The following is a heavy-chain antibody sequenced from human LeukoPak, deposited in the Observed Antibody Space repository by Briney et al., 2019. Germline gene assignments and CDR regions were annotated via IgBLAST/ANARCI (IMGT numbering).Heavy chain of an antibody. D-gene: IGHD1-26*01. CDR3: AKDTQFKRIVGVKGGVDY. CDR2: ISYDGSNK. CDR1: GFTFSSYG. J-gene: IGHJ4*02. V-gene: IGHV3-30*18. Sequence: QPGRSLRLSCAASGFTFSSYGMHWVRQAPGKGLEWVAVISYDGSNKYYADSVKGRFTISRDNSKNTLYLQMNSLRAEDTAVYYCAKDTQFKRIVGVKGGVDYWGQGTLVTVSS.